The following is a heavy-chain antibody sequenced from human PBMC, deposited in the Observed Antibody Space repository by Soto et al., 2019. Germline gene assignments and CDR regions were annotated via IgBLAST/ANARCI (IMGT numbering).Heavy chain of an antibody. D-gene: IGHD3-22*01. CDR3: AKDYYDSSGSSDAFYI. Sequence: EVQLLESGGGLVQPGGSLRLSCAASGFTFSSYAMSWVRQAPGKGLEWVSAISGSGGSTYYADSVKGRFTISRDNSKNTLYLQMNSLRAEATAVYYCAKDYYDSSGSSDAFYIWGQGTMVTVSS. V-gene: IGHV3-23*01. CDR2: ISGSGGST. CDR1: GFTFSSYA. J-gene: IGHJ3*02.